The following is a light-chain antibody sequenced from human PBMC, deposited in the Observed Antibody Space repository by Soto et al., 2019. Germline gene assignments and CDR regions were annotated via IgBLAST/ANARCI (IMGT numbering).Light chain of an antibody. CDR1: TGAVTSGYY. J-gene: IGLJ3*02. Sequence: QAVVTQEPSLTVSPGGTVTLTCASSTGAVTSGYYPNWFQQKPGQAPRALIYSTSNKQSWTPARFSGSLLGGKAPLTLSGLQPVDEAEYDSLLYHGADQVFGGGPKLAVL. CDR3: LLYHGADQV. V-gene: IGLV7-43*01. CDR2: STS.